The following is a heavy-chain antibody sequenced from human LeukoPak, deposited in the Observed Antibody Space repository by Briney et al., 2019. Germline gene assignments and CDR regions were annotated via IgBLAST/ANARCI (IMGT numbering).Heavy chain of an antibody. CDR3: ARLSQTPDYYSNGGYYYLGY. CDR2: MNPNTGRT. D-gene: IGHD3-22*01. J-gene: IGHJ4*02. V-gene: IGHV1-8*01. CDR1: RYTFTGYD. Sequence: ASVKVSCKASRYTFTGYDINWVREAAGQRLEWMGWMNPNTGRTGFAQKFQGRLTMTRDASISTAYMELSSLRSEDTAVYYCARLSQTPDYYSNGGYYYLGYWGQGTPVTVSS.